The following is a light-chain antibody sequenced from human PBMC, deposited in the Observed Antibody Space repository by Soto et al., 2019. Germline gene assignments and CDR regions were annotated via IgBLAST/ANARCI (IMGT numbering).Light chain of an antibody. V-gene: IGLV2-14*03. J-gene: IGLJ2*01. CDR3: SSYTSSSTVI. CDR1: SSDVGGYNY. Sequence: QSVLTQPAFVSGSPGQSITISCTGTSSDVGGYNYVSWYQQHPGRAPKLIIYDVSDRPSGVSDRFSGSKSGNTASLTISGLQAEDEADYYCSSYTSSSTVIFGGGTQLTVL. CDR2: DVS.